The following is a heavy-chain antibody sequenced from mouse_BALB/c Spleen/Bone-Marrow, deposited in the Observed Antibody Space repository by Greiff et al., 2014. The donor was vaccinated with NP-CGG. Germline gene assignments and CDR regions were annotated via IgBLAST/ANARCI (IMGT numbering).Heavy chain of an antibody. J-gene: IGHJ3*01. CDR1: GSTFSSYG. CDR3: ALNWDSAY. V-gene: IGHV5-6*01. Sequence: EVQVVESGGDLVKPGGSLKLSCAASGSTFSSYGMSWVRQTPDKRLEWVATINNGGTYTYYPDSVKGRFTISRDNAKNTLYLQMSSLKSEDTAMYYCALNWDSAYWGQGTLVTVSA. CDR2: INNGGTYT. D-gene: IGHD4-1*02.